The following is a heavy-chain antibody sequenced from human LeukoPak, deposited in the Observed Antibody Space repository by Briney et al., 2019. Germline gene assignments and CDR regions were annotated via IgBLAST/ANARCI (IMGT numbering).Heavy chain of an antibody. Sequence: GGSLRLSCAASGFTFSDYWMAWVRQAPGKGLEWVANIKQDGSHSYYVDSVRGRFTISRDNAKSSLFLQMNSLRVEDTAVYYCANLWEMGYWGQGTLVTVSS. CDR3: ANLWEMGY. D-gene: IGHD5-24*01. CDR1: GFTFSDYW. J-gene: IGHJ4*02. V-gene: IGHV3-7*01. CDR2: IKQDGSHS.